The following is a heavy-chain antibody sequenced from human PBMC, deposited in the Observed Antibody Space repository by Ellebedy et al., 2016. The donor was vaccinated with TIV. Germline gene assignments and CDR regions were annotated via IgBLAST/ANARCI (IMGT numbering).Heavy chain of an antibody. CDR1: GFTPSNYG. CDR2: IGSDVTSQ. Sequence: GESLKISCEASGFTPSNYGIHWVRQAPSKGLGWVAVIGSDVTSQYYAGSVKGRFTISRDSSKNTVYLQMNSLRAEDTAVYYCARMEHIVVVTAPIDYWGQGTLVTVSS. J-gene: IGHJ4*02. V-gene: IGHV3-33*01. D-gene: IGHD2-21*02. CDR3: ARMEHIVVVTAPIDY.